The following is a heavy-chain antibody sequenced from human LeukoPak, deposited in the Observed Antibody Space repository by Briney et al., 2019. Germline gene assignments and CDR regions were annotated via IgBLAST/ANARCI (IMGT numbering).Heavy chain of an antibody. CDR2: IYTSGST. D-gene: IGHD3-16*02. CDR1: GGSISSYY. V-gene: IGHV4-4*07. J-gene: IGHJ3*02. CDR3: AREWLYDYVWGSYRNAFDI. Sequence: SETLSLTCTVSGGSISSYYWSWIRQPAGKGLEWIGRIYTSGSTNYNPSLKSRVTMSVDTSKNQFSLKLSSVTAADTAVYYCAREWLYDYVWGSYRNAFDIWGQGTMVTVSS.